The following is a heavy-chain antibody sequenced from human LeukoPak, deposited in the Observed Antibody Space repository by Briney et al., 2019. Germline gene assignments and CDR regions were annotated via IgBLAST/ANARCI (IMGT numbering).Heavy chain of an antibody. CDR2: ISAYNGNT. J-gene: IGHJ6*02. D-gene: IGHD6-13*01. CDR3: AREPLLQQLVPFGFNYYYGMDV. V-gene: IGHV1-18*01. CDR1: GYTFTSYG. Sequence: ASVKVSCKASGYTFTSYGISWVRQAPGQGLEWMGWISAYNGNTNYAQKLQGRVTMTTDTSTSTAYMELRSLRSDDTAVYYCAREPLLQQLVPFGFNYYYGMDVWGQGTTVTVSS.